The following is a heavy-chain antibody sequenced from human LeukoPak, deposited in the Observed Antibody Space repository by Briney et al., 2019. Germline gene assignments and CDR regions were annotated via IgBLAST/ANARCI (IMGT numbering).Heavy chain of an antibody. V-gene: IGHV3-48*04. D-gene: IGHD3-3*01. J-gene: IGHJ5*02. CDR2: ITYGSDTI. Sequence: GGSLRLSCVASEFYFGGHAMHWLRQAPGKGLEWVAYITYGSDTIFYADSVKGRFTISRDDAKNSLYLQMNTLRAEDTAVYYCARDGYQVPTTFGTFDPWGQGTLVTVSS. CDR1: EFYFGGHA. CDR3: ARDGYQVPTTFGTFDP.